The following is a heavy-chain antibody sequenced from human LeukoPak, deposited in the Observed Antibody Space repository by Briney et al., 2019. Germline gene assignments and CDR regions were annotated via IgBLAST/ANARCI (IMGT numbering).Heavy chain of an antibody. CDR3: ARSWVGGSPYYYYYMDV. Sequence: GGSLRLSCAASGFTFDDYGMSWVRQAPGKGLEWVSGINWNGGSTGYADSVKGRFTISRDNAKNSLYLQMNSLRAEDTALYYCARSWVGGSPYYYYYMDVWGKGTTVTVSS. D-gene: IGHD2-15*01. CDR2: INWNGGST. CDR1: GFTFDDYG. J-gene: IGHJ6*03. V-gene: IGHV3-20*04.